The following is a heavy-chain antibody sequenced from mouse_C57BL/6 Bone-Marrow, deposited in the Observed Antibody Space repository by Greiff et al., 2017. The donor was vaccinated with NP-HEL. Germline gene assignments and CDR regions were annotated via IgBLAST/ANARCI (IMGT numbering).Heavy chain of an antibody. J-gene: IGHJ2*01. V-gene: IGHV5-12*01. CDR1: GFTFSDYY. D-gene: IGHD1-1*01. Sequence: EVHLVESGGGLVQPGGSLKLSCAASGFTFSDYYMYWVRQTPEKRLEWVAYISNGGGSTYYPDTVKGRFTISRDNAKNTLYLQMSRLKSEDTAMYYCARQGITTVVALDYWGQGTTLTVSS. CDR3: ARQGITTVVALDY. CDR2: ISNGGGST.